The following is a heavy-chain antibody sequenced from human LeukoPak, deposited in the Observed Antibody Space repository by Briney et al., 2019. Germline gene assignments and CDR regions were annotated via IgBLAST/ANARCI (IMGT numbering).Heavy chain of an antibody. CDR1: GLTFTSYG. J-gene: IGHJ4*02. D-gene: IGHD3-16*01. Sequence: PGRSLRLSCPASGLTFTSYGMHWVRQAPGKGLEWVAVIAYDGSNKYYADSVKGRFTISRDNSKNTLYLQMNSLRAEDTAVYYCAKEGDYWGQGTLVTVSS. CDR2: IAYDGSNK. V-gene: IGHV3-30*18. CDR3: AKEGDY.